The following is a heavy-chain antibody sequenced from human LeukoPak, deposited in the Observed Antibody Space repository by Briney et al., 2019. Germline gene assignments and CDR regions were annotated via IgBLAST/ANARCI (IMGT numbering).Heavy chain of an antibody. D-gene: IGHD5-12*01. CDR3: ATSYSGYDSLYYYYYYMDV. CDR1: GYTFTGYY. J-gene: IGHJ6*03. V-gene: IGHV1-2*02. CDR2: INPNSGGT. Sequence: GASVKVSCKASGYTFTGYYMHWVRQAPGQGLEWMGWINPNSGGTNYAQKFQGRVTMTRDTSISTAYMELSRLRSDDTAVYYCATSYSGYDSLYYYYYYMDVWGKGTTVTISS.